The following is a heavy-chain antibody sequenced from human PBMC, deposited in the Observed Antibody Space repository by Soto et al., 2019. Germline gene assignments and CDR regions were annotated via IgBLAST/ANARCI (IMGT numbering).Heavy chain of an antibody. J-gene: IGHJ3*02. CDR3: ATFVHQWGAFDI. Sequence: EVQLVESGGGLVKPGGSLRLSCAASRFTLSSYSMNWVRQAPGKGLEWVSSISTSPTYIYYADLVKARFTISRDNAKNPLYLQINRLRAYDTAVYYSATFVHQWGAFDIGGQGTMVTVSS. CDR1: RFTLSSYS. V-gene: IGHV3-21*01. D-gene: IGHD1-26*01. CDR2: ISTSPTYI.